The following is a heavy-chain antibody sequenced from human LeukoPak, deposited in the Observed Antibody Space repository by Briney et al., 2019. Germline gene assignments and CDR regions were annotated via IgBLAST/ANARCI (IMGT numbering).Heavy chain of an antibody. CDR2: IYYSGST. D-gene: IGHD4-17*01. V-gene: IGHV4-39*07. Sequence: SETLSLTCTVSGGSISSSSYYWGWIRQPPGKGLEWIGSIYYSGSTYYNPSLKSRVTISVDTSKNQFSLKLSSVTAADTAVYYCAREQVAYGDSGPFDIWGQGTMVTVSS. J-gene: IGHJ3*02. CDR1: GGSISSSSYY. CDR3: AREQVAYGDSGPFDI.